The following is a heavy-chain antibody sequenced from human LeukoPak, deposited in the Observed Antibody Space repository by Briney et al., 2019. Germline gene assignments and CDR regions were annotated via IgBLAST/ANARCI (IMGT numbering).Heavy chain of an antibody. V-gene: IGHV1-46*01. CDR3: ATQFDYDRSAYYLRAFDL. D-gene: IGHD3-22*01. CDR1: GYIFTSYY. Sequence: GASVKVSCKASGYIFTSYYMYWVRQAPGQGLGWMGIINPSGGSIRYAQKFQGRVTMTEETSTDTAYMELTSLTSEDTAVYYCATQFDYDRSAYYLRAFDLWGQGTKVTVSS. J-gene: IGHJ3*01. CDR2: INPSGGSI.